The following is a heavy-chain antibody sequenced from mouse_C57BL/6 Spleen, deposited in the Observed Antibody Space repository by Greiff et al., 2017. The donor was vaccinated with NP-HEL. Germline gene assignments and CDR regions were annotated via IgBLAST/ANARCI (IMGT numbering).Heavy chain of an antibody. CDR3: ARSGYYGNYDYAMDY. D-gene: IGHD2-1*01. CDR1: GYAFSSSW. J-gene: IGHJ4*01. Sequence: QVQLKQSGPELVKPGASVKISCKASGYAFSSSWMNWVKQRPGKGLEWIGRIYPGDGDTNYNGKFKGKATLTADKSSSTAYMQLSSLTSEDSAVYFCARSGYYGNYDYAMDYWGQGTSVTVSS. CDR2: IYPGDGDT. V-gene: IGHV1-82*01.